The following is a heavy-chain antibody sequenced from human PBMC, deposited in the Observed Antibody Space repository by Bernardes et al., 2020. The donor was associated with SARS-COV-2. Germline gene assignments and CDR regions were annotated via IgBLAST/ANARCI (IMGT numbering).Heavy chain of an antibody. Sequence: ASMKVSCKASGYTFTNYYINWVRQAPGQGLEWMGWISAYNDDTNYAQRLQGRVTMTTDTSTSTAYMELRSLRSDDTAVYYCAREYIVVVPAAMPSYYYYGMDVWGQGTTVTVSS. CDR2: ISAYNDDT. J-gene: IGHJ6*02. CDR1: GYTFTNYY. D-gene: IGHD2-2*01. V-gene: IGHV1-18*04. CDR3: AREYIVVVPAAMPSYYYYGMDV.